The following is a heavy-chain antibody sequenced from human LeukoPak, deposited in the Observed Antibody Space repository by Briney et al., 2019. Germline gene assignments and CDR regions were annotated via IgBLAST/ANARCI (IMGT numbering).Heavy chain of an antibody. J-gene: IGHJ1*01. CDR1: GFIFSDYV. CDR3: ARLNPTNSGFYAH. CDR2: IGPSSDNI. V-gene: IGHV3-11*06. D-gene: IGHD3-22*01. Sequence: GGSLRLSCAASGFIFSDYVMSWSRQAPEKGLEWVSYIGPSSDNINYADSVKGRFTVSRDNAKNSLYLQMNSLRAVGTAVYYCARLNPTNSGFYAHWGQGTLVTVS.